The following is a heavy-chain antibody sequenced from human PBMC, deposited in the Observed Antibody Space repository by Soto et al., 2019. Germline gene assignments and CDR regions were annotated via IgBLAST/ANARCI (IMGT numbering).Heavy chain of an antibody. D-gene: IGHD3-9*01. CDR1: GGTASSSSYY. Sequence: SQTLSLTSTVSGGTASSSSYYGGWERQPLGKGLEWIGSVYYSGSTYYNPSLESRVTISLDKSKSQFSLKLNSVTAADSAVYFCARLEGLATISYYFDFWGQGALVTVSS. CDR2: VYYSGST. V-gene: IGHV4-39*01. CDR3: ARLEGLATISYYFDF. J-gene: IGHJ4*02.